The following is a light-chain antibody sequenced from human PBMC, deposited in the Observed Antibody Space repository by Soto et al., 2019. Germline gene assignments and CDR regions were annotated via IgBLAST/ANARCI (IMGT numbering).Light chain of an antibody. CDR1: SSDVGGYNY. Sequence: QSALTQPPSASGSPGQSVTISCTGTSSDVGGYNYVSWYQQHPGKAPKLMIYEVSKRPSGVRDRFSGSKSGNTASLTVSGLQAEDEADYYCSSYAGSKTLFGGGTKLTVL. J-gene: IGLJ2*01. CDR3: SSYAGSKTL. V-gene: IGLV2-8*01. CDR2: EVS.